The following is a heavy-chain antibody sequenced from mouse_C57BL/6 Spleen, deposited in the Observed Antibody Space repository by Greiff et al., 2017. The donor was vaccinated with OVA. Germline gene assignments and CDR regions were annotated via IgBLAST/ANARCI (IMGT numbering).Heavy chain of an antibody. CDR2: IYPRSGNT. V-gene: IGHV1-81*01. J-gene: IGHJ4*01. D-gene: IGHD1-1*01. CDR1: GYTFTSYG. CDR3: ARRDYGSSYGGKYAMDY. Sequence: LVESGAELARPGASVKLSCKASGYTFTSYGISWVKQRTGQGLEWIGEIYPRSGNTYYNEKFKGKATLTADKSSSTAYMELRSLTSEDSAVYFCARRDYGSSYGGKYAMDYWGQGTSVTVSS.